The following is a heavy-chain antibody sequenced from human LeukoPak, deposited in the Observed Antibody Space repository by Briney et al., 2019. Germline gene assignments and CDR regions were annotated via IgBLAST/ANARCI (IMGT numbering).Heavy chain of an antibody. CDR1: GDSISSSSYY. V-gene: IGHV4-39*01. D-gene: IGHD3-3*02. CDR3: ARGAFTFPDAFDI. J-gene: IGHJ3*02. CDR2: IYYSGST. Sequence: PSETLSLTCTVSGDSISSSSYYWGWIRQPPGKGLEWIGSIYYSGSTYYNPSINSRVTISVDTSKNQFSLKLSSVTAADTAVYHCARGAFTFPDAFDIWGQGTMVTVSS.